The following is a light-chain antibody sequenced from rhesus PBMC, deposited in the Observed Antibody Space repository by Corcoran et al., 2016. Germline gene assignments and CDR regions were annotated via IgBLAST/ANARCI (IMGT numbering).Light chain of an antibody. CDR1: ENVNKY. J-gene: IGKJ2*01. V-gene: IGKV1-74*01. CDR3: QHGYGTPYS. Sequence: DIQMTQSPSSLSASVGDRVTITCRARENVNKYLNWYQQKPGKAPKLLIYKASTLQSGVPSRFSGSGSGTDYTFTTSSLQPEDVATYYCQHGYGTPYSFGQWTKVEIK. CDR2: KAS.